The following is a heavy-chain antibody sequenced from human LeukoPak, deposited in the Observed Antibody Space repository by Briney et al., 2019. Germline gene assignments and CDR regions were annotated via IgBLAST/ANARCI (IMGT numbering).Heavy chain of an antibody. CDR3: VEEAGAVAGRFDH. CDR2: IQYDGSEI. CDR1: GLIFSIYG. V-gene: IGHV3-30*02. D-gene: IGHD6-19*01. J-gene: IGHJ4*02. Sequence: PGGSLRLSCAASGLIFSIYGMHWVRQAPGKGLEWVTFIQYDGSEIYYTDSVKGRFTISRDNSKNTVYLQMNSLRPEDTAVYYCVEEAGAVAGRFDHWGQGTLVTVSS.